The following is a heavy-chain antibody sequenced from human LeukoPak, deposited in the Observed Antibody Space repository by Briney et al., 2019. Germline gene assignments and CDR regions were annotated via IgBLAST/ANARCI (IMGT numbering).Heavy chain of an antibody. Sequence: PGGSLRLSCEASGFTFSDYFMSWIRQSPGKGLEWVSYMSGSSSHTNHADSVKGRFTIYRDNAKHSLYLQMNSLRAEDTAVYYCAREIPVLRYFDWLSPGPSSSGMDVWGQGTTVTVSS. J-gene: IGHJ6*02. CDR1: GFTFSDYF. CDR2: MSGSSSHT. CDR3: AREIPVLRYFDWLSPGPSSSGMDV. V-gene: IGHV3-11*06. D-gene: IGHD3-9*01.